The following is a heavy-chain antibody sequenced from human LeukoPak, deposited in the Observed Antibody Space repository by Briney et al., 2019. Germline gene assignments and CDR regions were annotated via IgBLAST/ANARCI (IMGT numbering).Heavy chain of an antibody. D-gene: IGHD3-10*01. CDR3: ARETGYYGSGSGDYFDY. Sequence: SVKVSCKTSGVTFSSYAISWVRQAPGQGLEWMGGIIPIFGTANYAQKFQGRVTITADESTSTAYMELSSLRSEDTAVYYCARETGYYGSGSGDYFDYWGQGTLVTASS. CDR2: IIPIFGTA. J-gene: IGHJ4*02. V-gene: IGHV1-69*01. CDR1: GVTFSSYA.